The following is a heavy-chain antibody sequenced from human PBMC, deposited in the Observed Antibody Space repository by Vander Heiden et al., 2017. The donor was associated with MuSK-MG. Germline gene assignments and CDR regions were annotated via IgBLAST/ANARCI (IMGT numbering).Heavy chain of an antibody. J-gene: IGHJ4*02. CDR2: INSDGSST. CDR3: ARDRGRGYCSSTSCYGGLFADY. V-gene: IGHV3-74*01. D-gene: IGHD2-2*01. CDR1: GFTFSSYW. Sequence: EVQLVESGGGLVQPGGSLRLSCAASGFTFSSYWMHWVRQAPGKGLVWVSRINSDGSSTSYADSVKGRFTISRDNAKNTLYLQMNSLRAEDTAVYYCARDRGRGYCSSTSCYGGLFADYWGQGTLVTVSS.